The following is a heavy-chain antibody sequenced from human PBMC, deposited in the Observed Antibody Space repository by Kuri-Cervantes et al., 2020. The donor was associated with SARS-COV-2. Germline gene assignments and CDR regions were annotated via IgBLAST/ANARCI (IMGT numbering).Heavy chain of an antibody. CDR2: ISGSGGYT. Sequence: GGSLRLSCAASGFTFSSYAMNWVRQAPGKGLEWVSAISGSGGYTYYADSVKGRFTISRDNSKNTLSLQMNSLRAEDTAVYYCARSPRCSTTSCYYGMDVWGQGTTVTVSS. V-gene: IGHV3-23*01. J-gene: IGHJ6*02. D-gene: IGHD2-2*01. CDR3: ARSPRCSTTSCYYGMDV. CDR1: GFTFSSYA.